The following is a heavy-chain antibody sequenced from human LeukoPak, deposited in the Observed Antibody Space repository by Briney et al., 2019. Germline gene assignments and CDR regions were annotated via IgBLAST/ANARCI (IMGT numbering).Heavy chain of an antibody. CDR3: ARGREQWLVPDAFDI. V-gene: IGHV4-34*01. CDR2: INHSGST. J-gene: IGHJ3*02. CDR1: GGSFSGYY. D-gene: IGHD6-19*01. Sequence: SETLSLTCAVYGGSFSGYYWSWIRQPPGKGLEWIGEINHSGSTNYNPSLKSRVTISVDTSKNQFSLKLSSVTAADTAVYYCARGREQWLVPDAFDIWGQGTMVTVSS.